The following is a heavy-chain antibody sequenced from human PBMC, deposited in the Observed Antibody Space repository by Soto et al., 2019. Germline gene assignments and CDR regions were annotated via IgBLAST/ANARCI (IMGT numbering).Heavy chain of an antibody. CDR3: ASEYGLEMATLDY. CDR2: ISYDGSNK. CDR1: GFTFSSYA. D-gene: IGHD5-12*01. V-gene: IGHV3-30-3*01. J-gene: IGHJ4*02. Sequence: QVQLVESGGGVVQPGRSLRLSCAASGFTFSSYAMHWVRQAPGKGLEWVAVISYDGSNKYYADSVKGRFTISRDNSKNTLYLQMNSLRAADTAVYYCASEYGLEMATLDYWGQGTLVTVSS.